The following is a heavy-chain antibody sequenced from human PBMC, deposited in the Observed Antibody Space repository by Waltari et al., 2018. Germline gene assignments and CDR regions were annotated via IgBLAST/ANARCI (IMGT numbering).Heavy chain of an antibody. CDR2: VYYRGSGST. D-gene: IGHD3-10*01. CDR1: GGSISNYY. V-gene: IGHV4-59*01. CDR3: ASSRSTATRRYFDY. J-gene: IGHJ4*02. Sequence: QVQLQESGPGLVKPSETLSLTCTVSGGSISNYYWSWIRQPPGRGLGVFWYVYYRGSGSTNYNPSLKSRVTISVGASKNQFPLHLSSVTAADTAMYYCASSRSTATRRYFDYWGQGILVTVSS.